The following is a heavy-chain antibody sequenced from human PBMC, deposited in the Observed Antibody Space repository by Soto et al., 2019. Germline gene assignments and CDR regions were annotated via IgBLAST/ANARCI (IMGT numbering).Heavy chain of an antibody. Sequence: EVQLVESGGGLVKPGGSLRLSCAASGFTFSSYSMNWVRQAPGKGLEWVSSISSSSSYIYYADSVKGRFTISRDNAKNSLYLQMNSLRDEDTAVYYCARDTKASSGWYFAEASTPYYFDYWGQGTLVTVSS. D-gene: IGHD6-19*01. CDR2: ISSSSSYI. J-gene: IGHJ4*02. CDR3: ARDTKASSGWYFAEASTPYYFDY. CDR1: GFTFSSYS. V-gene: IGHV3-21*01.